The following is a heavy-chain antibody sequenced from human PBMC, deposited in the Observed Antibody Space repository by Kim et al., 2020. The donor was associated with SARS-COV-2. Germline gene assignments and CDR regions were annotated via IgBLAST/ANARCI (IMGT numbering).Heavy chain of an antibody. Sequence: GGSLRLSCVTSEFTFSTSWMHWVRQAPGKGLEWVANINHDGSAKNYVDSVKGRFTISRDNTKKSLYLQMNSLSAEDTATYFCAGDTGWIHLHWGRGTLVT. CDR2: INHDGSAK. J-gene: IGHJ1*01. CDR1: EFTFSTSW. D-gene: IGHD1-1*01. CDR3: AGDTGWIHLH. V-gene: IGHV3-7*03.